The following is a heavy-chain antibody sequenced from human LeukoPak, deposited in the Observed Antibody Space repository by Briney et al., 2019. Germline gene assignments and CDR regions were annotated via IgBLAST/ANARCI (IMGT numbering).Heavy chain of an antibody. V-gene: IGHV4-39*01. J-gene: IGHJ4*02. CDR1: GGSISSSSYY. CDR3: ALKPAYCDSSGSTDY. Sequence: SETLSLTCTVSGGSISSSSYYWGWIRQPPGKGLEWIGSIYYSGSTYYNPSLKSRVTISVDTSKNQFSLKLSSVTAADTAVYYCALKPAYCDSSGSTDYWGQGTLVTVSS. D-gene: IGHD3-22*01. CDR2: IYYSGST.